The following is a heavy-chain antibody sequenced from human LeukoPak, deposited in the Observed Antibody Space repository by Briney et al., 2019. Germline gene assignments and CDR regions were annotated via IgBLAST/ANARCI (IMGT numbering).Heavy chain of an antibody. D-gene: IGHD5-24*01. J-gene: IGHJ3*02. CDR3: AKGMATINAFDN. Sequence: GGSLRLSCAASGFTFSSHGMHWVRQAAGKGLEWVAFIRYDGSNKYYADSMKGRFTISRDNPRNTLYLEMNSLRAEDTAVYYCAKGMATINAFDNWGQGTMVTVSS. V-gene: IGHV3-30*02. CDR1: GFTFSSHG. CDR2: IRYDGSNK.